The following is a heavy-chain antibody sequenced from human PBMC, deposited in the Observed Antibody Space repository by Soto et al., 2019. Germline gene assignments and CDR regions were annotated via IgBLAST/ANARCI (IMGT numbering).Heavy chain of an antibody. CDR3: ARRSQQWLVWFDP. D-gene: IGHD6-19*01. CDR2: IIAIFGTA. V-gene: IGHV1-69*01. J-gene: IGHJ5*02. Sequence: QVQLVQSGAEVKTPGSSVKVSCKASGGTFSSYAISWVRQAPGQGLEWMGGIIAIFGTANYAQKFQGRVTITADESTSRAYMELISLRSEDTAVYDCARRSQQWLVWFDPWGQGTLVTVSS. CDR1: GGTFSSYA.